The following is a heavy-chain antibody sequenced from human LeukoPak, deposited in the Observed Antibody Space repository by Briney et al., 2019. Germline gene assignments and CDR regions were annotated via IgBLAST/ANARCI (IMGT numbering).Heavy chain of an antibody. CDR1: GGSFSGYY. CDR2: INHSGST. CDR3: ARYDYVLSGVDY. J-gene: IGHJ4*02. Sequence: SETLSLTCAVYGGSFSGYYWSWIRQPPGKGLEWIGEINHSGSTNYNPSLKSRVTISVDTSKNQFSLKLSSVTAADTAVYYCARYDYVLSGVDYWGQGTLVTVSS. V-gene: IGHV4-34*01. D-gene: IGHD3-16*01.